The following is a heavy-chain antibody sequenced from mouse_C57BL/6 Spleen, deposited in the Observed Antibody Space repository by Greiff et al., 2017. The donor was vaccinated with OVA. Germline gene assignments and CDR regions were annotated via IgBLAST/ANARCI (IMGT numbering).Heavy chain of an antibody. CDR1: GYSFTDYN. V-gene: IGHV1-39*01. D-gene: IGHD1-1*01. Sequence: VHVKQSGPELVKPGASVKISCKASGYSFTDYNMNWVKQSNGKSLEWIGVINPNYGTTSYNQKFKGKATLTVDQSSSTAYMQLNSLTSEDSAVYYCARSYYGSTSHFDYWGQGTTLTVSS. CDR2: INPNYGTT. J-gene: IGHJ2*01. CDR3: ARSYYGSTSHFDY.